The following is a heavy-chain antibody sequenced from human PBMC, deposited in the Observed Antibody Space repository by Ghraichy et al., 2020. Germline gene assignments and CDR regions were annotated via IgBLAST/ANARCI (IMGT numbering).Heavy chain of an antibody. CDR3: ARGYYYDTSGYYIDAFDI. D-gene: IGHD3-22*01. J-gene: IGHJ3*02. V-gene: IGHV3-7*01. CDR2: TRQDGSEN. Sequence: GGSLRLSCVASGFSFSRYWMSWVRQAPGKGLEWVANTRQDGSENYYVDSVKGRFTISRDNAKNSLFLQMSSLRAEDTAVYYCARGYYYDTSGYYIDAFDIWGRGTVVTVSS. CDR1: GFSFSRYW.